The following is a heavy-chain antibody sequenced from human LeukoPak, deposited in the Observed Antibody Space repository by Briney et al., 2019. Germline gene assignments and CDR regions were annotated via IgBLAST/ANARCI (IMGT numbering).Heavy chain of an antibody. D-gene: IGHD3-10*01. V-gene: IGHV3-64D*06. J-gene: IGHJ4*02. CDR3: VKDEGGGSGRLYFDY. CDR1: GFTFTDYS. CDR2: INKNGGST. Sequence: PGGSLRLSCSASGFTFTDYSMHWVRQAPGKGLECVSAINKNGGSTSYADSVKGRFTISRDNSKNTPYLQMSSLRAEDTAVYYCVKDEGGGSGRLYFDYWGQGTLVTVSS.